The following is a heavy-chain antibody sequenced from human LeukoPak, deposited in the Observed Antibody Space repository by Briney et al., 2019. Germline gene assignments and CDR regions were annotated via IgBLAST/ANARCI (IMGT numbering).Heavy chain of an antibody. CDR3: AGAPSSSWYFRLFDY. CDR2: IYYSGST. CDR1: GGSISSSSYY. D-gene: IGHD6-13*01. Sequence: PSETLSLTCTVSGGSISSSSYYWGWIRQPPGKGLEWIGSIYYSGSTYYNPSLKSRVTISVDTSENQFSLKLSSVTAADTAVYYCAGAPSSSWYFRLFDYWGQGTLVTVSS. J-gene: IGHJ4*02. V-gene: IGHV4-39*01.